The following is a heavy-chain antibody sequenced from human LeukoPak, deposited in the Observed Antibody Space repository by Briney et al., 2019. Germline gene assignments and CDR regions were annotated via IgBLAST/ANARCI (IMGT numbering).Heavy chain of an antibody. CDR1: GFTFSNSA. V-gene: IGHV1-58*01. D-gene: IGHD5-24*01. CDR3: AAEIYNAKSKCCSFDI. CDR2: IGVARGNT. J-gene: IGHJ3*02. Sequence: SVKVSCKTSGFTFSNSAVQWVRQARGQRLEWIGWIGVARGNTNYAQKVQERITITRDMATSTAYMELRGLESEDTAVYYCAAEIYNAKSKCCSFDIWGQGTKVTVSS.